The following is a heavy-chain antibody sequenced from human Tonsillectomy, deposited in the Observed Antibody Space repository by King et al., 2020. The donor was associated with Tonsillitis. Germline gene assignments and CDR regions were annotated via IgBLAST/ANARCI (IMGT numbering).Heavy chain of an antibody. D-gene: IGHD2-2*01. CDR3: ARERDFSSTSCYEEGFIDY. CDR2: VSYSGST. J-gene: IGHJ4*02. V-gene: IGHV4-59*01. Sequence: QLQESGPGLVKPSETLSLTCTVSGGSISSYYWSWVRQPPGKGLEWIGNVSYSGSTNYNPSLKTRVTISVDTSTNQFSLELSSVTAADTAVYYCARERDFSSTSCYEEGFIDYWGQGTLVTVSS. CDR1: GGSISSYY.